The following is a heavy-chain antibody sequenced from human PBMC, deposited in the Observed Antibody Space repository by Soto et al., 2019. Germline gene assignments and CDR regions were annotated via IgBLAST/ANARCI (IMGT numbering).Heavy chain of an antibody. V-gene: IGHV1-69*01. Sequence: QVQLVQSGAEVKKPGSSVKVSCKASGGTVSSYTVSWVRQAPGQGLEWMGGIMPIFGTVSYAQKFQGRVTITADESTSTAYMELSSLTSDDTAFYYCARDGAGDGLDYWGQGTLVTVSS. CDR2: IMPIFGTV. D-gene: IGHD7-27*01. J-gene: IGHJ4*02. CDR1: GGTVSSYT. CDR3: ARDGAGDGLDY.